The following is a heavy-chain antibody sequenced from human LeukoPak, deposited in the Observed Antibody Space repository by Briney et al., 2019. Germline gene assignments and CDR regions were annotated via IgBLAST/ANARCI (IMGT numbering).Heavy chain of an antibody. J-gene: IGHJ6*02. CDR2: IYYSGST. V-gene: IGHV4-39*01. CDR3: ARLVLELLTYYGMDV. CDR1: GGSISSSSYY. D-gene: IGHD1-7*01. Sequence: SETLSLTCTVSGGSISSSSYYWGWIRQPPGKGLEWIGSIYYSGSTYYNPSLKSRVTISVDTSKNQFSLKLSSVTAADTAVYYCARLVLELLTYYGMDVWGQGTTVTVSS.